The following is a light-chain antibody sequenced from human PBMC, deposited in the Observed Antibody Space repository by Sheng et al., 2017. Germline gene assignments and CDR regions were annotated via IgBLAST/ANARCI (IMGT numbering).Light chain of an antibody. CDR1: NIGDKS. J-gene: IGLJ2*01. Sequence: SYVLTQAPSVSVAPGLTARITCGGNNIGDKSVHWYQQKPGQAPVLVVYDDSDRPSGIPDRFSGSNSGNTATLTISRVEAGDEADYYCQVWDSGTDHVVFGGGTKLTVL. CDR3: QVWDSGTDHVV. CDR2: DDS. V-gene: IGLV3-21*02.